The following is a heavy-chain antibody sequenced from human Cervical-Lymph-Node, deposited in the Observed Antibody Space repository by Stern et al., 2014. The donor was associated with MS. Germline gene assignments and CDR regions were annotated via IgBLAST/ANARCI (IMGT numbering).Heavy chain of an antibody. CDR2: ISGSGGST. V-gene: IGHV3-23*04. J-gene: IGHJ4*02. Sequence: EVQLVQSGGGLVQPGGSLRLSCAVSGFTFSSYAVGWVRQAPGKGLEWVSGISGSGGSTYYADPVKGRFTISRDNSKNPLYLQMNSLRAEDTAVYYCAKAASLAAAGTWFDYWGQGTLVTVSS. CDR3: AKAASLAAAGTWFDY. D-gene: IGHD6-13*01. CDR1: GFTFSSYA.